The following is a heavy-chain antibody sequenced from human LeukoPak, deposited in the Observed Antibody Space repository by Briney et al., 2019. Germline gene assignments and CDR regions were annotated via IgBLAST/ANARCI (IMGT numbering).Heavy chain of an antibody. D-gene: IGHD2-15*01. J-gene: IGHJ5*02. V-gene: IGHV1-8*01. CDR2: MNPNSGNT. CDR3: ARDGGVVAALPPNWFDP. Sequence: ASVKVSCKASGYTFTSYDINWVRQATGQGLEWMGWMNPNSGNTGYAQKFQGRVTMTRNTSISTAYMELSSLRSEDTAVYYCARDGGVVAALPPNWFDPWGQGTLVTVSS. CDR1: GYTFTSYD.